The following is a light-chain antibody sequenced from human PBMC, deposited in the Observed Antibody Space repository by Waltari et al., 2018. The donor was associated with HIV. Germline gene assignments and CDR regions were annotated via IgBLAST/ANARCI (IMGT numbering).Light chain of an antibody. J-gene: IGLJ3*02. Sequence: NFVLTQPHSVSESPGKTVIIPCTRTSASIGSAYVQCYQQRPGSSPSTVIYADYQRPSGVPDRFSGSVDSSSNSASLTISGLRSDDEADYYCQSYDGTNWVFGGGTKLTVL. CDR3: QSYDGTNWV. V-gene: IGLV6-57*01. CDR1: SASIGSAY. CDR2: ADY.